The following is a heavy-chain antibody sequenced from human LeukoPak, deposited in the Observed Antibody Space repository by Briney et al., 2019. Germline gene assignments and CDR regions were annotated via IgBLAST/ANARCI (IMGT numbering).Heavy chain of an antibody. Sequence: ASVKVSCKASGGTFSSYAISWVRLAPGQGLEWMGRIIPILGIANCAQKFQGRVTITADKSTSTAYMELSSLRSEDTAVYYCARGYCSGGSCYPHFYYYYGMDVWGQGTTVTVSS. CDR2: IIPILGIA. J-gene: IGHJ6*02. D-gene: IGHD2-15*01. CDR3: ARGYCSGGSCYPHFYYYYGMDV. V-gene: IGHV1-69*04. CDR1: GGTFSSYA.